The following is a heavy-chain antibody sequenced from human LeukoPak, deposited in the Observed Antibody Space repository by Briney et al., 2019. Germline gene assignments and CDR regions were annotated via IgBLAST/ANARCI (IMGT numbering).Heavy chain of an antibody. V-gene: IGHV3-23*01. CDR3: AKRLSFGVAIGDFDY. CDR2: ISGSGDST. CDR1: GFTFCNYS. J-gene: IGHJ4*02. D-gene: IGHD3-3*01. Sequence: GGALRLSCAAPGFTFCNYSMSWVRQAPGKGVEWVSPISGSGDSTYYADSVKGRFTISRDSSMETLYLQMNSLRAEDTATYFCAKRLSFGVAIGDFDYWGQGTLVTVSS.